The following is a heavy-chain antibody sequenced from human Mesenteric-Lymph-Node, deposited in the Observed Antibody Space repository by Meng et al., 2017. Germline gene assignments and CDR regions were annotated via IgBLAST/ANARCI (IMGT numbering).Heavy chain of an antibody. V-gene: IGHV4-59*01. CDR1: GGSISSYY. Sequence: SETLSLTCTVSGGSISSYYWSWIRQPPGKGLEWIGYIYYSGSTNYNPSLKSRVTISVDTSKNQFSLKLSSVTAADTAVYYCARGAYYYDSSGYYYSTPPYYFDYWGQGTLVTVSS. D-gene: IGHD3-22*01. CDR2: IYYSGST. CDR3: ARGAYYYDSSGYYYSTPPYYFDY. J-gene: IGHJ4*02.